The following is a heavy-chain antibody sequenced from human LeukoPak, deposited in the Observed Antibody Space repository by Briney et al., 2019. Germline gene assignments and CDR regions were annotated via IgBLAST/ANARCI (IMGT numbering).Heavy chain of an antibody. CDR1: GGSICSGGYY. V-gene: IGHV4-31*03. CDR3: ASSPSNLYYFDY. Sequence: SQTLSLTCTVSGGSICSGGYYWSWIRQHPGKGLEWIGYIYYSGSTYYNPSLKSRVTISVDTSKNQFSLKLSSVTAADTAVYYCASSPSNLYYFDYWGQGTLVTVSS. CDR2: IYYSGST. D-gene: IGHD1-1*01. J-gene: IGHJ4*02.